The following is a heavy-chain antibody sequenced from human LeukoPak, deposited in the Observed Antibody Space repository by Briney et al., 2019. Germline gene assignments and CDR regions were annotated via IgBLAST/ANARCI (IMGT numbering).Heavy chain of an antibody. Sequence: GSLRLSCAASGFTFSSYALHWVRQAPGKGLEWVAVISYDGSNKYYADSVKGRFTISRDNSKNTLYLQMNSLRAEDTAVYYCAGARPGYSSGWYFFDFDYWGQGTLVTVSS. CDR3: AGARPGYSSGWYFFDFDY. CDR2: ISYDGSNK. V-gene: IGHV3-30-3*01. CDR1: GFTFSSYA. D-gene: IGHD6-19*01. J-gene: IGHJ4*02.